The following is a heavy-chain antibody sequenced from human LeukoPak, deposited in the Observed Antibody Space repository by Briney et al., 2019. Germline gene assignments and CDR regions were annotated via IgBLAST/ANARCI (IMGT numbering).Heavy chain of an antibody. CDR3: ARIRDGYNDAYDI. V-gene: IGHV1-18*01. CDR2: ISAYNGNT. Sequence: ASVKVSCKASGYTFTSYGISWVRQAPGQGLEWMGWISAYNGNTNYAQKLQGRVTMTTDTSTSTAYMELSSLRSEDTAIYYCARIRDGYNDAYDIWGQGTVVTVPS. J-gene: IGHJ3*02. D-gene: IGHD5-24*01. CDR1: GYTFTSYG.